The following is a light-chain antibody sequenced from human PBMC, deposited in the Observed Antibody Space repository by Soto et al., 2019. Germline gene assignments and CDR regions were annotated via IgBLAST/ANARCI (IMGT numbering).Light chain of an antibody. CDR3: QQHASLPLT. CDR1: QDIGTY. V-gene: IGKV1-33*01. Sequence: DIQMTQSPSSLSASVGDRVTVTCRASQDIGTYLAWYQQKLGKAPKLLIYDASSLETGVPSRFSGSGSGTDFTFALSSLQTEDFATYYCQQHASLPLTFGGGTKVEIK. J-gene: IGKJ4*01. CDR2: DAS.